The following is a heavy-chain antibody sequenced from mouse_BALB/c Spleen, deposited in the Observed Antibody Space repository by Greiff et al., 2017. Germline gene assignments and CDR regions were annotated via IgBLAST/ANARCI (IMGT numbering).Heavy chain of an antibody. J-gene: IGHJ1*01. D-gene: IGHD2-1*01. CDR3: ARGNYWGYFDV. CDR1: GFAFSSYD. Sequence: DVHLVESGGGLVKPGGSLKLSCAASGFAFSSYDMSWVRQTPEKRLEWVAYISSGGGSTYYPDTVKGRFTISRDNAKNTLYLQMSSLKSEDTAMYYCARGNYWGYFDVWGAGTTVTVSS. V-gene: IGHV5-12-1*01. CDR2: ISSGGGST.